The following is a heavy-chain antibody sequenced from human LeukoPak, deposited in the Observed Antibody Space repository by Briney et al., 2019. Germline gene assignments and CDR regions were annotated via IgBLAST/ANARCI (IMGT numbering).Heavy chain of an antibody. J-gene: IGHJ5*02. D-gene: IGHD3-9*01. Sequence: SETLSLTCTVSGGSISSYYWSWIRQPPGKGLEWIGYIYYSGSTNYNPSLKSRVTMSVDTSKNQFSLKLSSVTAADTAVYYCARVSLYYDILTGYHNWFGPWGQGTLVTVSS. CDR2: IYYSGST. CDR1: GGSISSYY. V-gene: IGHV4-59*01. CDR3: ARVSLYYDILTGYHNWFGP.